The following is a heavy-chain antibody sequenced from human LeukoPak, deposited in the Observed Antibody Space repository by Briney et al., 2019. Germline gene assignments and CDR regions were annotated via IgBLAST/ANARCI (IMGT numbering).Heavy chain of an antibody. D-gene: IGHD6-13*01. V-gene: IGHV4-31*03. CDR3: ARAPRYSSSWYYYYMDV. CDR1: GGSISSGGYY. Sequence: PSETLSLTCTVSGGSISSGGYYWSWIRQHPGKGLEWIGYIYYSGNTYYNPSLKSRVTISVDTSKNQFSLKLSSVTAADTAVYYCARAPRYSSSWYYYYMDVWGKGTTVTVSS. J-gene: IGHJ6*03. CDR2: IYYSGNT.